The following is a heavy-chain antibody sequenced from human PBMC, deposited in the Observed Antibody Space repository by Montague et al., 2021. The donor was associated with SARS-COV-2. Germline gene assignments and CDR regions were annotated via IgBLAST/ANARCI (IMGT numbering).Heavy chain of an antibody. D-gene: IGHD6-6*01. V-gene: IGHV3-74*01. CDR2: INSDGTRI. CDR1: GFIVSNYW. Sequence: SLRLSCAASGFIVSNYWMHWVRQAPGKGLVWVSHINSDGTRINYADSVKGRFTISRDSAKNTLYLQMNSLRVEDTAVYYCAGGGSSGLGYWGQGTLVIVSS. CDR3: AGGGSSGLGY. J-gene: IGHJ4*02.